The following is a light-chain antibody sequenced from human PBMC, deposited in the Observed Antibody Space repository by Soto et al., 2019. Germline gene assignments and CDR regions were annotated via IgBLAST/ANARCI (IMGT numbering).Light chain of an antibody. V-gene: IGLV2-14*03. CDR3: TSYTSSSTYV. CDR1: SSDVGGYNY. CDR2: DVS. J-gene: IGLJ1*01. Sequence: QSALTQPASVSGSPGKSTTISCTGTSSDVGGYNYVSWYQQHPGKAPKLMIYDVSNRPSGVSNRFSGSKSGNTASLTISGLQAEDEADYYCTSYTSSSTYVFGTGTKLTVL.